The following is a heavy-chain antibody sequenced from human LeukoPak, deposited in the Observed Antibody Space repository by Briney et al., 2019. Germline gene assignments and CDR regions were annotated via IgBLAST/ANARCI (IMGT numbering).Heavy chain of an antibody. D-gene: IGHD6-13*01. J-gene: IGHJ4*02. CDR3: ARSAGSSGWYEGYYFDY. CDR1: GFTFSSHS. CDR2: IKQDGSEK. V-gene: IGHV3-7*01. Sequence: GGSLRLSCAASGFTFSSHSMNWVRQAPGKGLEWVANIKQDGSEKYYVDSVKGRFTISRDNAKISLYLQMNSLRAEDTAIYYCARSAGSSGWYEGYYFDYWGQGTLVTVSS.